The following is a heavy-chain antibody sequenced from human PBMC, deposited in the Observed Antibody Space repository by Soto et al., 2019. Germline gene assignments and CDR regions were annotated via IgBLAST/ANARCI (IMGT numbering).Heavy chain of an antibody. Sequence: GASVKVSCKVSGYTLTELSMHWVRQAPGKGLEWMGGFDPEDGETIYAQKFQGRVTMTGDTSTDTAYMELSSLRSEDTAVYYCATWGFSMVRGQAGGPAPNYYYGMDVWGQGTTVTVSS. CDR2: FDPEDGET. V-gene: IGHV1-24*01. D-gene: IGHD3-10*01. J-gene: IGHJ6*02. CDR1: GYTLTELS. CDR3: ATWGFSMVRGQAGGPAPNYYYGMDV.